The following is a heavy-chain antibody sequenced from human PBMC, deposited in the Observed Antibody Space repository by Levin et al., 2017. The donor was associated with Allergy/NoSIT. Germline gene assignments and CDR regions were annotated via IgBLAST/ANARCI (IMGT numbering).Heavy chain of an antibody. Sequence: PSETLSLTCAVSGGSISSRSYYWGWIRQSPGKGLEWIGSIYYSGSTFYNPSLKSRVTISKDASNNKFSLKLSSLTAGDTAVYYCARHVSVLGSAGLLDYWGQGTLVTVSS. CDR1: GGSISSRSYY. J-gene: IGHJ4*02. D-gene: IGHD6-13*01. CDR2: IYYSGST. CDR3: ARHVSVLGSAGLLDY. V-gene: IGHV4-39*01.